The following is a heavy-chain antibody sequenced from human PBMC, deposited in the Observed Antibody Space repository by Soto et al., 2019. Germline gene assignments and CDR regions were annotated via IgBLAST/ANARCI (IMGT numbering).Heavy chain of an antibody. J-gene: IGHJ3*02. CDR1: GFTFSSYS. CDR3: ASAGGFHDAFDI. CDR2: ISSSSTI. Sequence: GGSLRLSCAASGFTFSSYSMNWVRQAPGKGLEWVSYISSSSTIYYADSVKGRFTISRDNAKNSLYLQMNSLRDEDTAVYYCASAGGFHDAFDIWGQGTMVTVSS. V-gene: IGHV3-48*02. D-gene: IGHD3-16*01.